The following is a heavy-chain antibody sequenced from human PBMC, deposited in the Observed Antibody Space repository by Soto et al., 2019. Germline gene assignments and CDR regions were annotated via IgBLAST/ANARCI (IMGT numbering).Heavy chain of an antibody. CDR3: ERCYCRVGSCYTCWHFDL. J-gene: IGHJ2*01. CDR1: GYTFNNYG. V-gene: IGHV1-18*01. CDR2: IGPYNGNT. D-gene: IGHD2-15*01. Sequence: QVQLVQSGAEVKKPGASVKVSCKASGYTFNNYGIRWVRQAPGQGLEWMGWIGPYNGNTDHAQNFQGRVTITTETSKTTAYTEMRSLGSDDTALYYCERCYCRVGSCYTCWHFDLWGRGTLVTVSS.